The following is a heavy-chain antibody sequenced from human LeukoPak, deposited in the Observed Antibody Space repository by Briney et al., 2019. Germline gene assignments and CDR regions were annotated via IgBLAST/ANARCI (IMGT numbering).Heavy chain of an antibody. CDR2: IYYSGST. D-gene: IGHD3-3*01. CDR3: ARHYYDFWSGYLDWFDP. CDR1: GGSISSSSYY. V-gene: IGHV4-39*01. Sequence: SETLSLTCTVSGGSISSSSYYWGWIRQPPGKGLEWIGSIYYSGSTYYNPSLKSRVTISVDTSKNQFSLKLSSVTAADTAVYYCARHYYDFWSGYLDWFDPWGQGTLVTVSP. J-gene: IGHJ5*02.